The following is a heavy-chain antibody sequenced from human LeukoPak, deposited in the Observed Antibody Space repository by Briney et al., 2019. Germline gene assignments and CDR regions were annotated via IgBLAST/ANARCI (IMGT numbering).Heavy chain of an antibody. Sequence: SESLSLTCAVYGGSFSSYYWSWIRQPPGKGLEWIGEINHSGSTNYNPSLKSRVTISVDAVKNQFTRKLSSVTATDTAVYYCARGRWFDLWGQGTLVTVSS. CDR1: GGSFSSYY. CDR3: ARGRWFDL. J-gene: IGHJ5*02. CDR2: INHSGST. V-gene: IGHV4-34*01.